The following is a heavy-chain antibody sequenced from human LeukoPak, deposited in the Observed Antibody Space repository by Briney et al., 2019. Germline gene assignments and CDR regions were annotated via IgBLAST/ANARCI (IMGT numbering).Heavy chain of an antibody. CDR1: GFTFSSYA. CDR3: AKEGSVVLWGSGRYYFDY. CDR2: ISGSGGST. V-gene: IGHV3-23*01. J-gene: IGHJ4*02. Sequence: PGGSLRLSCAASGFTFSSYAMHWVRQAPGKGLEWVSAISGSGGSTYYADSVKGRFTISRDNSKNTLYLQMNSLRAEDTAVYYCAKEGSVVLWGSGRYYFDYWGQGTLVTVSS. D-gene: IGHD3-10*01.